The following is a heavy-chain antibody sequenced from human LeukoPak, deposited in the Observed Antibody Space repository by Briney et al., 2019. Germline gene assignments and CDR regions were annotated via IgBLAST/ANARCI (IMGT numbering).Heavy chain of an antibody. Sequence: PGGSLRLPCAASGFTFSSYAMSWVRQAPGKGLEWDSAISGSGGSTYYADSVKGRFTISRDNSKNTLYLQMNSLRAEDTAVYYCAKEEYSSGWNFDYWGQGTLVTVSS. J-gene: IGHJ4*02. D-gene: IGHD6-19*01. V-gene: IGHV3-23*01. CDR3: AKEEYSSGWNFDY. CDR2: ISGSGGST. CDR1: GFTFSSYA.